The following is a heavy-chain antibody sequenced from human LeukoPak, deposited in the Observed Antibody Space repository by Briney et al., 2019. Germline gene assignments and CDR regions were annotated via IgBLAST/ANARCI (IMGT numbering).Heavy chain of an antibody. J-gene: IGHJ3*02. Sequence: PSETLSLTCTVSGGSISSSSYYWGWIRQPPGKGLEWIGSIYYSGSTYYNPSLKSRVTISVDTSKNQFSLKLSSVTAADTAVYYCASPKDIVVVPAAILDDAFDIWGQGTMVTVSS. CDR1: GGSISSSSYY. V-gene: IGHV4-39*01. CDR2: IYYSGST. D-gene: IGHD2-2*02. CDR3: ASPKDIVVVPAAILDDAFDI.